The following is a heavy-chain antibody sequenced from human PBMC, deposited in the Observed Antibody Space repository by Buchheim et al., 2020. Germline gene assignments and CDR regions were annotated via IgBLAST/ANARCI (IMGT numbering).Heavy chain of an antibody. CDR2: IKGDGSET. CDR1: GFTFNTYW. J-gene: IGHJ4*02. D-gene: IGHD3/OR15-3a*01. V-gene: IGHV3-7*01. CDR3: ASDLNWEGY. Sequence: EEPLVESGGGLVQPGGSLRLSCAASGFTFNTYWMTWVRQAPGKGLEWVANIKGDGSETYYVDSVKGRFTISRDNAKNSRYLQMNSLRADDTALYCCASDLNWEGYWGQGTL.